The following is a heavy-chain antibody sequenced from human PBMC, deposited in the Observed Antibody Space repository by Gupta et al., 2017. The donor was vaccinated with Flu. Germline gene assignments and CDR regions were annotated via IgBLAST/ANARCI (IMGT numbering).Heavy chain of an antibody. CDR3: ARDIVAAAGIVYYHYGMDV. D-gene: IGHD6-13*01. J-gene: IGHJ6*02. Sequence: QEQLVRSGAEVKKPGASVKISCRASGYTFISYHMHWVRQAPGQGLEWMGPMHSIGGSTHYAQKFQGRVTMTWDTSTSTVYMELSSLKSEDTAVYYCARDIVAAAGIVYYHYGMDVWGQGTTVTVSS. V-gene: IGHV1-46*01. CDR2: MHSIGGST. CDR1: GYTFISYH.